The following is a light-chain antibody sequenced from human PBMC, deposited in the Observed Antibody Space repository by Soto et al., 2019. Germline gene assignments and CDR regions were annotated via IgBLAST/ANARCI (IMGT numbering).Light chain of an antibody. CDR1: QSVSSDY. CDR2: AAS. J-gene: IGKJ2*01. Sequence: EIVLTQSPDTWSLSLGERGSLSCRASQSVSSDYLAWFQQKPGQAPRLLISAASNRAAGTPDRFSGSGSGTDFTLTISRLEPEDFAVYFCQQYGSSPYTFGQGTRLEVK. CDR3: QQYGSSPYT. V-gene: IGKV3-20*01.